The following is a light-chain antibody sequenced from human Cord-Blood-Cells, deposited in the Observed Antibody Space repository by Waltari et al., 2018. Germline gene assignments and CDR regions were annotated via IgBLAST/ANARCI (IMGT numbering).Light chain of an antibody. V-gene: IGLV6-57*03. J-gene: IGLJ3*02. CDR1: SGSIASNY. CDR3: QSYDSSNQV. CDR2: EDN. Sequence: NFILTQPHSASESPGKTVTLSCTRSSGSIASNYVQWSQQRPGSAPTTVIYEDNQTPAGVPDRFSGSIDSSSNSASLTISGLKTEDEADYYCQSYDSSNQVFGGGTKLTVL.